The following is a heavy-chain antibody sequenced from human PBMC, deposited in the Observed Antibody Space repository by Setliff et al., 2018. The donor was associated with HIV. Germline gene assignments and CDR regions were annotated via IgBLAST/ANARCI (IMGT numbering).Heavy chain of an antibody. CDR1: GGSISSSSYY. Sequence: ASETLSLTCTVSGGSISSSSYYWSWIRQPPGKGLEWIGSIHYSGTTNYNPSLKSRLTISIDTSKTQFSLKLSSLTAADTAVYYCARGRTGHDYWGQGTLVTVSS. CDR3: ARGRTGHDY. J-gene: IGHJ4*02. CDR2: IHYSGTT. V-gene: IGHV4-39*07.